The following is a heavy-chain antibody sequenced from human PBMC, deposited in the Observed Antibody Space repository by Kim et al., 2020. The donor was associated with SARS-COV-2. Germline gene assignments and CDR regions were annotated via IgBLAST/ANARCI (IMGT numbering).Heavy chain of an antibody. CDR2: INDNGRT. D-gene: IGHD2-15*01. CDR1: GESLSGFF. CDR3: ARGLDCYVSSCYWAP. J-gene: IGHJ5*02. Sequence: SETLSLTCGVSGESLSGFFWTWIRQSPGKGLEWIGDINDNGRTNSNPSLKSRATISVDTSRNQFSLKLTSVTAADTALYYCARGLDCYVSSCYWAPWGQGTLVTVSS. V-gene: IGHV4-34*01.